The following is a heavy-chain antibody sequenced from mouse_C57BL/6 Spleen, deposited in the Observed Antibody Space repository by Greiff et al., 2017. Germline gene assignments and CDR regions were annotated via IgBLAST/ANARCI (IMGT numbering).Heavy chain of an antibody. D-gene: IGHD1-1*01. CDR2: INPYNGGT. J-gene: IGHJ4*01. V-gene: IGHV1-19*01. Sequence: EVQRVESGPVLVKPGASVKMSCKASGYTFTDYYMNWVKQSHGKSLEWIGVINPYNGGTSYKQKFKGKATLTVDKSSSTAYMELNSLTSEDSAVYYCAPTVDAMDYWGQGTSVTVSS. CDR3: APTVDAMDY. CDR1: GYTFTDYY.